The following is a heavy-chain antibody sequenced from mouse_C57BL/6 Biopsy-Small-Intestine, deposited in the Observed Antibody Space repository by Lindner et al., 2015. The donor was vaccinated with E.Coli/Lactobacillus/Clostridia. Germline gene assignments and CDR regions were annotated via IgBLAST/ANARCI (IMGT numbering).Heavy chain of an antibody. V-gene: IGHV1-54*01. CDR2: INPGSGGT. J-gene: IGHJ2*01. D-gene: IGHD2-2*01. CDR1: GYAFTNYL. CDR3: ASYGYDFDY. Sequence: VQLQESGAELVRPGTLVKVSCKASGYAFTNYLIEWVKQRPGQGLEWIGVINPGSGGTNYNEKFKGKATLTADKSSSTAYMQLSSLTSEDSAVYFCASYGYDFDYWGQGTTLTVSS.